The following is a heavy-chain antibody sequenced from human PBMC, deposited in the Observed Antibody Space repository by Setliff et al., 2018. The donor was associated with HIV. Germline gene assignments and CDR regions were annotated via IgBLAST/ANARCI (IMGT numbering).Heavy chain of an antibody. CDR3: ARKYTGGPLDY. Sequence: GASVKVSCKASGYTFTDYFLHWVRQAPGQGLEWMGWISAYNGSTNYAQKLQGRVTMTTDTSTSTAYMELRSLRSDDTAMYYCARKYTGGPLDYWGQGTLVTVSS. D-gene: IGHD6-19*01. CDR2: ISAYNGST. J-gene: IGHJ4*02. V-gene: IGHV1-18*04. CDR1: GYTFTDYF.